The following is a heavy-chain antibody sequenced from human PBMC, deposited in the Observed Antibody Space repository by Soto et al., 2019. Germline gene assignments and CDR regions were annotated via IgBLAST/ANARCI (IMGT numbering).Heavy chain of an antibody. D-gene: IGHD2-15*01. J-gene: IGHJ4*02. Sequence: GGSLRLSCAASGFTFSSYVMRWVRQAPGKGKQWVSSISGSGGSTYYADSVKGRFTISRDNSKNTLYLQMNSLRAEDTAVYFCARGYCSGDTCYHIDYWGQGTLVTVSS. CDR2: ISGSGGST. V-gene: IGHV3-23*01. CDR1: GFTFSSYV. CDR3: ARGYCSGDTCYHIDY.